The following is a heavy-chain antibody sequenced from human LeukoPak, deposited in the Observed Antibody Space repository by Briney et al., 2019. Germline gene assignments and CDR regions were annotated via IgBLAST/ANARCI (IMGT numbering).Heavy chain of an antibody. V-gene: IGHV3-21*01. J-gene: IGHJ3*02. D-gene: IGHD6-6*01. Sequence: GRSLRLSCAASGFTFSSYSMNWVRQAPGKGLEWVSSISSSSSYIYYADSVKGRFTISRDNAKNSLYLQMNSLRAEDTAVYYCARSIALYAFDIWGQGTMVTVSS. CDR1: GFTFSSYS. CDR2: ISSSSSYI. CDR3: ARSIALYAFDI.